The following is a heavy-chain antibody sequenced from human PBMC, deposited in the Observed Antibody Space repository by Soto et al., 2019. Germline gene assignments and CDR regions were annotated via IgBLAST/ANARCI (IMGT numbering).Heavy chain of an antibody. Sequence: PSETLSLTCTVSGDTSTSYYWGWIRQAPGTGLERIGHIHNSGTSTHNPSLNCRVTIAIDMSKKQFSLKLTSLTSADTAVYYCARDVYASVGDTWFDYWSQGTLVTVSS. CDR2: IHNSGTS. CDR1: GDTSTSYY. CDR3: ARDVYASVGDTWFDY. V-gene: IGHV4-59*01. J-gene: IGHJ5*01. D-gene: IGHD2-21*01.